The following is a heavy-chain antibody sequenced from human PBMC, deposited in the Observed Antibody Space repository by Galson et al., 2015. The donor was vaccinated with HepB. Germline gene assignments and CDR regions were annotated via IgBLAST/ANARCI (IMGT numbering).Heavy chain of an antibody. Sequence: SLRLSCAASGFTFSSYGMHWVRQAPGKGLEWVAVISYDGSNKYYADSVKGRFTISRDNSKNTLYLQMNSLRSDDTAVYYCARAPWDDFWSGTYYYYYMDVWGKGTTVTVSS. CDR2: ISYDGSNK. CDR1: GFTFSSYG. CDR3: ARAPWDDFWSGTYYYYYMDV. D-gene: IGHD3-3*01. J-gene: IGHJ6*03. V-gene: IGHV3-30*03.